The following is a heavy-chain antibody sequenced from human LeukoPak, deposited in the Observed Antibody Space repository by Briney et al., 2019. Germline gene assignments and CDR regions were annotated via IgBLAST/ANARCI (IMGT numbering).Heavy chain of an antibody. CDR3: AKRYFDWLRNLGGNSYFDY. V-gene: IGHV3-23*01. D-gene: IGHD3-9*01. CDR1: GFTFSSYA. CDR2: ISGSGGST. J-gene: IGHJ4*02. Sequence: RTGGSLRLSCAASGFTFSSYAMSWVRQAPGKGLEWVSAISGSGGSTYYADSVKGRFTISRDNSKNTLYLQMNSLRAEDTAVYYCAKRYFDWLRNLGGNSYFDYWGQGTLVTVSS.